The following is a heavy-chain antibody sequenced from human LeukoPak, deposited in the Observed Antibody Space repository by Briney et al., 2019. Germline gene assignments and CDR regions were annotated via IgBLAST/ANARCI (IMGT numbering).Heavy chain of an antibody. V-gene: IGHV4-39*01. CDR1: GGSISSSSYY. D-gene: IGHD6-13*01. CDR2: IYYSGST. Sequence: SETLSLTCTVSGGSISSSSYYWGWIRQPPGKGLEWIGSIYYSGSTYYNPSLKSRVTISADTSKNQFSLKLSSVTAADTAVYYCARRTYSSSSRWFDPWGQGTLVTVSS. J-gene: IGHJ5*02. CDR3: ARRTYSSSSRWFDP.